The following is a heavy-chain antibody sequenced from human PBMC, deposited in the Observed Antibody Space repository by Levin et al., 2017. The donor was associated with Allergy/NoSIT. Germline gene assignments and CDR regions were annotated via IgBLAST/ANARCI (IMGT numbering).Heavy chain of an antibody. CDR1: GFTFTTFG. CDR2: ITPAGSIK. J-gene: IGHJ4*02. CDR3: ARPALDY. Sequence: LSLTCAASGFTFTTFGMHWVRQAPGKGLEWVALITPAGSIKYYADSLKGRFTISRDNSKNAVYLQMTSLTVEDTAVYYCARPALDYWGQGTLVTVSS. V-gene: IGHV3-30*03.